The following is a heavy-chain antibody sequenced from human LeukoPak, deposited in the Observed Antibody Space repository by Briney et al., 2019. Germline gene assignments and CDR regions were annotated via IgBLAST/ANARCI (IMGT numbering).Heavy chain of an antibody. V-gene: IGHV4-59*08. CDR3: ARWGIAAAGVRQYYWFDP. Sequence: SETLSLTCTVSGGSISSYYWSWIRQPPGKGLEWIGYIYYSGSTNYNPSLKSRVTISVDTSKNQFSLKLSSVTAADTAVYYCARWGIAAAGVRQYYWFDPWGQGTLVTVSS. D-gene: IGHD6-13*01. CDR1: GGSISSYY. J-gene: IGHJ5*02. CDR2: IYYSGST.